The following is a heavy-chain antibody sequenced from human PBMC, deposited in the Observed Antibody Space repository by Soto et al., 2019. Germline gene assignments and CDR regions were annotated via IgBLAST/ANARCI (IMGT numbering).Heavy chain of an antibody. CDR2: ISYDGSNK. Sequence: QVQLVESGGGVVQPGRSLRLSCAASGFTFSSYAMHCVRQAPGKGLEWVAVISYDGSNKYYADSVKGRFTISRDNSKNTLYLQMNSLRAEDTAVYYCARDKDTAMVTATTEIAYWGQGTLVTVSS. D-gene: IGHD5-18*01. CDR1: GFTFSSYA. J-gene: IGHJ4*02. CDR3: ARDKDTAMVTATTEIAY. V-gene: IGHV3-30-3*01.